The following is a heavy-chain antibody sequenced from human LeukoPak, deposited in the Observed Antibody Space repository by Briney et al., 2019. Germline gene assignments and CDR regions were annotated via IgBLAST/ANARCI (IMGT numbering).Heavy chain of an antibody. V-gene: IGHV1-8*03. CDR3: ARGRGDYGAFDI. Sequence: ASVKVSCKASGYTFTGYYMHWVRQAPGQGLEWMGWINPNSGNTGYAQKFQGRVTITRNTSISTAYMELSSLRSEDTAVYYCARGRGDYGAFDIWGQGTMVTVSS. D-gene: IGHD4-17*01. CDR1: GYTFTGYY. J-gene: IGHJ3*02. CDR2: INPNSGNT.